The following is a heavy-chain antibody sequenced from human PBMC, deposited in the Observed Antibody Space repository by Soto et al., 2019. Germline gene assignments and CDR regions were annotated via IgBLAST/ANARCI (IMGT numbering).Heavy chain of an antibody. V-gene: IGHV4-59*01. CDR3: ARARFCTSTSCYHYFDF. J-gene: IGHJ4*02. D-gene: IGHD2-2*01. Sequence: SETLSLTCTVSGGSISSSSWSWIRQPPGRGLEWIGYIYNNGRTDYNPSLKSRVTISVDTSKNHFSLKLSSVTPADTAVYYCARARFCTSTSCYHYFDFWGQGTLGTVS. CDR2: IYNNGRT. CDR1: GGSISSSS.